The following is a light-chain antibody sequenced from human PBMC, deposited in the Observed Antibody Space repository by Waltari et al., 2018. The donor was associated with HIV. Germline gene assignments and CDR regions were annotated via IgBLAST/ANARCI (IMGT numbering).Light chain of an antibody. J-gene: IGLJ3*02. CDR2: TRN. CDR3: ASWDDTFNGPV. Sequence: QSVLTQSPSASATPGQTVNISCAGGNSNIGTYSVNWSQLLPRTAPKTLLYTRNQRPSGFPDRFSGSVSGTSASLTITGLQPADEAYYYCASWDDTFNGPVFGGGTKLTVL. V-gene: IGLV1-44*01. CDR1: NSNIGTYS.